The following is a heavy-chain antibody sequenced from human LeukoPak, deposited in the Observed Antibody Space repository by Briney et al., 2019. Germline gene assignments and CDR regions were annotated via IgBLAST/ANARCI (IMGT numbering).Heavy chain of an antibody. V-gene: IGHV3-23*01. CDR3: VRRTSGAFDF. Sequence: GGSLRLSCAASGFTFRNYAMTWVRQAPGKGLEWVSSIPSSGDGTYYADSVKGRFTISRDNSKNMLYLQMNSLRAEETAVYYCVRRTSGAFDFWDQGTLVTVSS. J-gene: IGHJ4*02. D-gene: IGHD5-12*01. CDR1: GFTFRNYA. CDR2: IPSSGDGT.